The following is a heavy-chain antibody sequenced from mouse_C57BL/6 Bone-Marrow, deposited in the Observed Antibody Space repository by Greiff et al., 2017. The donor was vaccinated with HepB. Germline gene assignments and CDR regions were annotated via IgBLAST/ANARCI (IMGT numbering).Heavy chain of an antibody. J-gene: IGHJ1*03. CDR1: GYTFTSYW. V-gene: IGHV1-69*01. D-gene: IGHD1-1*01. CDR3: ARGYYGSSPNWYFDV. Sequence: QVQLQQPGAELVMPGASVKLSCKASGYTFTSYWMHWVKQRPGQGLEWIGEIDPSDSYTNYNQKFKGKSTLTVDKSSSTAYMQLSSLTSEDSAVYYCARGYYGSSPNWYFDVWGTGTTVTVSS. CDR2: IDPSDSYT.